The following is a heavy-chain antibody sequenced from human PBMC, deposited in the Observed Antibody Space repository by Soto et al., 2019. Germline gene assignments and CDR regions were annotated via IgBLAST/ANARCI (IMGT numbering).Heavy chain of an antibody. V-gene: IGHV5-10-1*01. CDR2: IAPSDSYT. CDR1: GYSITNYW. J-gene: IGHJ6*02. CDR3: ACFEGIAARKLDV. Sequence: GESLKIACKGSGYSITNYWSSWVRQMPGKGLEWRGRIAPSDSYTNYSPSFQGHVTISADKSISTAYLQWSSLTASDTAMYYCACFEGIAARKLDVWGQGTTVTVSS. D-gene: IGHD6-6*01.